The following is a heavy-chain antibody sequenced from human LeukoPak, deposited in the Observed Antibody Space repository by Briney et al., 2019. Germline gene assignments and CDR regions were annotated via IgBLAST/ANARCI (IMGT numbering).Heavy chain of an antibody. J-gene: IGHJ4*02. D-gene: IGHD6-6*01. V-gene: IGHV3-49*04. CDR1: GFTFSSYE. Sequence: PGGSLRLSCAASGFTFSSYEMNWVRQAPGKGLEWVGFIRSKDYGGTIEYAASVKGRFTISRDDSRSIAYLQMNSLIADDTAVYYCAKDRSSSSSGLMDYWGQGTLVTVSS. CDR2: IRSKDYGGTI. CDR3: AKDRSSSSSGLMDY.